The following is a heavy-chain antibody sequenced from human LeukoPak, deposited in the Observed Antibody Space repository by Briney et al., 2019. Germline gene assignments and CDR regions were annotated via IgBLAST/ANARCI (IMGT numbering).Heavy chain of an antibody. V-gene: IGHV3-30*03. CDR1: GFTFSSYG. J-gene: IGHJ6*03. CDR2: ISHDGSNK. CDR3: ARKNYDFWSGLRESDYYMDV. D-gene: IGHD3-3*01. Sequence: GGSLRLSCAASGFTFSSYGMHWVRQAPGKGLEWVAVISHDGSNKYYADSVKGRFTISRDNSKNTLYLQMNSLRAEDTAVYYCARKNYDFWSGLRESDYYMDVWGKGTTVTVSS.